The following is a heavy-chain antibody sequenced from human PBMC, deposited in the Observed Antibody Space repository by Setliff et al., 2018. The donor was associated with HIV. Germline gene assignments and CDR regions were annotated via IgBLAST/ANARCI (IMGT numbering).Heavy chain of an antibody. V-gene: IGHV3-30*19. CDR1: GFTFNSYG. J-gene: IGHJ6*03. Sequence: LSLSCAASGFTFNSYGMHWVRQAPGKGLEWVALISYDGTYKYYAESVKGRFTISRDNSRNTLYLQMNSLRTEDTAVYYCAKDWGSRLSYSFYYMDVWGKGTTVTVSS. D-gene: IGHD3-16*01. CDR2: ISYDGTYK. CDR3: AKDWGSRLSYSFYYMDV.